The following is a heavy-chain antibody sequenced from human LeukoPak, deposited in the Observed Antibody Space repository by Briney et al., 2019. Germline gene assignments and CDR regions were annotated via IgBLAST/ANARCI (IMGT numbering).Heavy chain of an antibody. D-gene: IGHD6-19*01. V-gene: IGHV3-21*04. CDR1: RFILSGYS. Sequence: GGSLRLSCADSRFILSGYSMNWVRQAPGKGLEWVSYISESSSHTYYAASVKGRFTISRDNAKNSLYLQMNSLRAEDTAVYYCAKKDGIAVAGYFDYWGQGTLVTVSS. CDR3: AKKDGIAVAGYFDY. J-gene: IGHJ4*02. CDR2: ISESSSHT.